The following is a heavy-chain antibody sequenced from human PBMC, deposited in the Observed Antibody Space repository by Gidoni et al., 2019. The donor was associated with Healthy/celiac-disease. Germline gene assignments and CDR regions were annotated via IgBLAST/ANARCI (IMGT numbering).Heavy chain of an antibody. CDR1: GFTFSSYG. CDR3: ARDGTYYDSSGYYLGGYFDY. Sequence: QVQLVESGGGVVQPGRSLRLSCAASGFTFSSYGMHWVRQAPGKGLGWVAVIWYDGSNKYYADSVKGRFTISRDNSKNTLYLQMNSLRAEDTAVYYCARDGTYYDSSGYYLGGYFDYWGQGTLVTVSS. J-gene: IGHJ4*02. V-gene: IGHV3-33*01. CDR2: IWYDGSNK. D-gene: IGHD3-22*01.